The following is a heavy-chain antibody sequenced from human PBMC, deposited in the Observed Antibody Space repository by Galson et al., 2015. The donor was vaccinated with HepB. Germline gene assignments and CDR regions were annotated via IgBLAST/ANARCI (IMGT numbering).Heavy chain of an antibody. J-gene: IGHJ4*02. CDR2: IRSKAYGGTT. Sequence: SLRLSCAASGFTFGDYAMSWFRQAPGKGLEWVGFIRSKAYGGTTEYAASVKGRFTISRDDSKSIAYLQMNSLKTEDTAVYYCTRAPRIGYCSSTSCAWDYWGQGTLVTVSS. D-gene: IGHD2-2*01. V-gene: IGHV3-49*03. CDR3: TRAPRIGYCSSTSCAWDY. CDR1: GFTFGDYA.